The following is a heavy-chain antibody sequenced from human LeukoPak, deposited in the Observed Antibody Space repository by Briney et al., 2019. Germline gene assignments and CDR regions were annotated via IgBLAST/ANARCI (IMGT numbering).Heavy chain of an antibody. CDR2: IRYDGSNK. CDR3: AKGRTGYCSGGSCLNWFDP. Sequence: GGSLRLSCAASGFTFSSYGMHWVRQAPGKGLEWVAFIRYDGSNKYYADSVKGRFTISRDNSKNTLYLQMSSLRAEDTAVYYCAKGRTGYCSGGSCLNWFDPWGQGTLVTVSS. CDR1: GFTFSSYG. V-gene: IGHV3-30*02. J-gene: IGHJ5*02. D-gene: IGHD2-15*01.